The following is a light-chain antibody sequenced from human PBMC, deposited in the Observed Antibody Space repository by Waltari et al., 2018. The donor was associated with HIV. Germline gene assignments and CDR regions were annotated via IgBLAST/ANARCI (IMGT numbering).Light chain of an antibody. Sequence: QSALTQPPSASASPGQSVTISCTGTSSDVGSYNYVSWYQQHPGKAPKLMIYEVSKRPSGVPDRFSGSKSGNTASLTVSGLQAEDEADYYCSSYAVSNTGVFGGGTKLTVL. CDR3: SSYAVSNTGV. V-gene: IGLV2-8*01. CDR2: EVS. J-gene: IGLJ3*02. CDR1: SSDVGSYNY.